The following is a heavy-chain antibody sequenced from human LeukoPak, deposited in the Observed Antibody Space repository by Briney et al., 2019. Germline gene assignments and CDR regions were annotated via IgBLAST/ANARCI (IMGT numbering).Heavy chain of an antibody. CDR3: ARKERATPVYYYYYMDV. CDR2: ISYDGSNK. CDR1: GFTFSSYA. V-gene: IGHV3-30-3*01. D-gene: IGHD1-26*01. Sequence: GGSLRLSCAASGFTFSSYAMHWVRQAPGKGLEWVAVISYDGSNKYYADSVKGRFTISRDNSKNTLYLQMNSLRAEDTAVYYCARKERATPVYYYYYMDVWGKGTTVTVSS. J-gene: IGHJ6*03.